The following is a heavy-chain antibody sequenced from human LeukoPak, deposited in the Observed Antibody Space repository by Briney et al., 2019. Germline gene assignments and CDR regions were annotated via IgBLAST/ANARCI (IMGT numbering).Heavy chain of an antibody. D-gene: IGHD3-10*01. Sequence: SETLSLTCAVYGGSFSDYYWTWIRQPPGKGLEWIGYIYYSGSTNYNPSLKSRVTISVDTSKNQFSLKLSSVTAADTAVYCCARGIMPMVIDYWGQGTLVTVSS. CDR3: ARGIMPMVIDY. V-gene: IGHV4-59*01. CDR1: GGSFSDYY. J-gene: IGHJ4*02. CDR2: IYYSGST.